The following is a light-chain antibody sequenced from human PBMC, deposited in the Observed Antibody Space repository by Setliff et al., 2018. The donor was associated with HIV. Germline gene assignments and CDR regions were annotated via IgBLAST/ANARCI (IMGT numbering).Light chain of an antibody. CDR3: CSYAGTYTYI. Sequence: SVLTQPRPVSGSPGQSVTLSCTGSSSDVGAYNYVSWYQRYPGKAPKLIIYDVSKRPSGVPDRFSGSKSGDTASLTISGLQSEDEADYYCCSYAGTYTYIFGSGTKGTVL. CDR2: DVS. J-gene: IGLJ1*01. V-gene: IGLV2-11*01. CDR1: SSDVGAYNY.